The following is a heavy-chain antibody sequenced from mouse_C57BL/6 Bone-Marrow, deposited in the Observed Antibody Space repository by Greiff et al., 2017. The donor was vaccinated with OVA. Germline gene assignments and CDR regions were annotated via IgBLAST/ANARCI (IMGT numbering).Heavy chain of an antibody. D-gene: IGHD2-1*01. CDR1: GFTFSSYA. J-gene: IGHJ2*01. Sequence: EVQLVESGGGLVKPGGSLKLSCAASGFTFSSYAMSWVRQTPEKRLEWVATISDGGSYTYYPDNVKGRFTISRDNAKNNLYLQMSHLKSEDTAMYYCARDKCYYAPDYWGQGTTLTVSS. CDR2: ISDGGSYT. CDR3: ARDKCYYAPDY. V-gene: IGHV5-4*01.